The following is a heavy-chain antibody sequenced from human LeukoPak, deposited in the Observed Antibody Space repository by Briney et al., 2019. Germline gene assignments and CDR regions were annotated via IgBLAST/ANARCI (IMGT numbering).Heavy chain of an antibody. V-gene: IGHV4-59*12. CDR2: MYSSGKS. J-gene: IGHJ4*02. CDR3: ARSVVVPAARTYYFDY. Sequence: SEILSLTCTVSGGSIHNNYWSWIRQPPGKGLEWIGSMYSSGKSDYSPSLKSRVTMSVDTSKNQFSLKLSSVTAADTAVYYCARSVVVPAARTYYFDYWGQGTLVTVSS. D-gene: IGHD2-2*01. CDR1: GGSIHNNY.